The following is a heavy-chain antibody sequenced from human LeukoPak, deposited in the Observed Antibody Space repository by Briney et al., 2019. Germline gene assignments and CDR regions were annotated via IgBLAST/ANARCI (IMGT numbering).Heavy chain of an antibody. Sequence: PSQTLSLTCTVSGGSISSGGYYWSWIRQHPGKGLEWIGYIYYSGSTYYNPSLKSRVTISVDTSKNQFSLKLSSVTAADTAVYYCARDGFGGGYFDYWGQGTLVTVSP. V-gene: IGHV4-31*03. D-gene: IGHD3-10*01. CDR1: GGSISSGGYY. J-gene: IGHJ4*02. CDR2: IYYSGST. CDR3: ARDGFGGGYFDY.